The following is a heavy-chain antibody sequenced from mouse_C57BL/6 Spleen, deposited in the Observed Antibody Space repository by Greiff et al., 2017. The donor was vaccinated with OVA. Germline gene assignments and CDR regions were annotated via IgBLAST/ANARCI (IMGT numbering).Heavy chain of an antibody. CDR2: IHPSDSDT. J-gene: IGHJ2*01. D-gene: IGHD4-1*01. Sequence: QVQLKQPGAELVKPGASVKVSCKASGYTFTSYWMHWVKQRPGQGLEWIGRIHPSDSDTNSNQKFKGKATLTVDKSSSTAYMQRSSLTSEDSAVYYCAIELGRGYVDYWGQGTTLTVSS. V-gene: IGHV1-74*01. CDR3: AIELGRGYVDY. CDR1: GYTFTSYW.